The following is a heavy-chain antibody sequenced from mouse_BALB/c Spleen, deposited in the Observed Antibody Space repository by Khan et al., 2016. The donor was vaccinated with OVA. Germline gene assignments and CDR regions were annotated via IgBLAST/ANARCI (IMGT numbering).Heavy chain of an antibody. CDR3: ARDNWVTY. CDR2: ISSGGST. CDR1: GFTFSNYA. Sequence: EVELVESGGGLVKPGGSLKLSCAASGFTFSNYAMSWVRQTPEKRLEWVASISSGGSTYYPDSVKGRFTISRDNDRNILYLQMSSLRSEDTAMYYCARDNWVTYWGQGTLVTVSA. V-gene: IGHV5-6-5*01. J-gene: IGHJ3*01.